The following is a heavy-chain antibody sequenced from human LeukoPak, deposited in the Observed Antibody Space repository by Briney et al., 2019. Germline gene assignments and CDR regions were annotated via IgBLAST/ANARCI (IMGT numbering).Heavy chain of an antibody. CDR2: INYNGIYI. CDR1: GLTFSSDD. V-gene: IGHV3-21*01. D-gene: IGHD5-24*01. J-gene: IGHJ4*02. CDR3: ARIGPGRDGSNSFDQ. Sequence: GGALRLSCAASGLTFSSDDMTWVRQAPGKGLECVSSINYNGIYIFSADSVKGRFTISRDNAKNSLYLEMNSLRVEDTAFYYCARIGPGRDGSNSFDQWGQGTLVIVSS.